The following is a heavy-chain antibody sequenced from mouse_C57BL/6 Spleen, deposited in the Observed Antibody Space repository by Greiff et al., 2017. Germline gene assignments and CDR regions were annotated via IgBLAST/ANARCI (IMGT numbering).Heavy chain of an antibody. D-gene: IGHD1-1*01. Sequence: VQLQQSGPELVKPGASVKISCKASGYSFTGYYMNWVKQSPEKSLEWIGEINPSTGGTTYNQKFKAKATLTVDKSSSTAYMQLKSLTSEDSAVYYCARTGITTPYWYFDVWGTGTTVTVSS. CDR3: ARTGITTPYWYFDV. V-gene: IGHV1-42*01. CDR1: GYSFTGYY. CDR2: INPSTGGT. J-gene: IGHJ1*03.